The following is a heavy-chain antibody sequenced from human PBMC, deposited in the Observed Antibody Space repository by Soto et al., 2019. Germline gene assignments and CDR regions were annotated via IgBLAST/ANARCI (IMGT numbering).Heavy chain of an antibody. CDR1: GVSISSYY. V-gene: IGHV4-59*01. J-gene: IGHJ5*02. Sequence: PSETLSLTCTVSGVSISSYYWSWIRQPPGKGLEWIAYIYYSGITDYNPSLKSRVTISVDTSKNQFSLQLSSVTAADTAVYYCARVYDFWSGYYWFDPWGQGTQVTVSS. CDR3: ARVYDFWSGYYWFDP. CDR2: IYYSGIT. D-gene: IGHD3-3*01.